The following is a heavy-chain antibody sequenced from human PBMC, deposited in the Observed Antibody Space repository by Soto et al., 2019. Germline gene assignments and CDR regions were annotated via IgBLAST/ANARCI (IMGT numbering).Heavy chain of an antibody. D-gene: IGHD2-21*02. CDR3: AREHIVVVTESYYYYGMDV. J-gene: IGHJ6*02. Sequence: SETLSLTCTVSGGSISSGDYYWSWIRQPPGKGLEWIGYIYYSGSTYYNPSLKSRVTISVDTSKNQFSLKLSSVTAADTAVYYCAREHIVVVTESYYYYGMDVWGQGTTVTVSS. V-gene: IGHV4-30-4*01. CDR2: IYYSGST. CDR1: GGSISSGDYY.